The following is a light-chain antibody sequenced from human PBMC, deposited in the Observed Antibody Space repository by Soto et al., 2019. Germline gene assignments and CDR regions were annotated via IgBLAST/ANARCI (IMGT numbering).Light chain of an antibody. CDR2: AAS. J-gene: IGKJ1*01. CDR1: QGISSY. Sequence: DIQLTQSPSFLSASVGDRVTITCRASQGISSYLAWYQQKPGKAPKLLIYAASTLQYGVPSRFSGSGSGTEFTLTISSLQPEDFETYYCQQVNSYPRALGQGTKVDIK. CDR3: QQVNSYPRA. V-gene: IGKV1-9*01.